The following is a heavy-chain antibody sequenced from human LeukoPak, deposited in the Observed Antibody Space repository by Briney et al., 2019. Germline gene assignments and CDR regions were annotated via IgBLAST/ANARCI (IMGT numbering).Heavy chain of an antibody. CDR3: ARATSDYYDSSGYWR. D-gene: IGHD3-22*01. V-gene: IGHV4-39*01. Sequence: KSSETLSLTCTVSGGSISSSSYYWGWIRQPPGKGLEWIGSIHYGGSTYYTASLKSRVTISVDTSKNQFSLKLSSVTAADTAVYYCARATSDYYDSSGYWRWGQGTLVTVSS. J-gene: IGHJ4*02. CDR2: IHYGGST. CDR1: GGSISSSSYY.